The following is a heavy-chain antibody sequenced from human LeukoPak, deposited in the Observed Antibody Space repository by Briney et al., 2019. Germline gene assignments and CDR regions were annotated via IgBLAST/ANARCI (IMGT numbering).Heavy chain of an antibody. CDR3: ASGPVVPAATGHFDY. J-gene: IGHJ4*02. V-gene: IGHV4-38-2*01. CDR2: IYHSGST. D-gene: IGHD2-2*01. CDR1: GYSISSGYY. Sequence: PSETLSLTCAVSGYSISSGYYWGWIRQPPGKGPEWIGSIYHSGSTYYNPSLKSRVTISVDTSKNQFSLKLSSVTAADTAVYYCASGPVVPAATGHFDYWGQGTLVTVSS.